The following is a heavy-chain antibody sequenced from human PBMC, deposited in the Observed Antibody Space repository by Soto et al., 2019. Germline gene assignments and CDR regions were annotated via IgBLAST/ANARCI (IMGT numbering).Heavy chain of an antibody. CDR2: ISSSSSYI. D-gene: IGHD1-1*01. V-gene: IGHV3-21*01. Sequence: EVQLVESGGGLVKPGGSLRLSCAASGFTFSSYSMNWVRQAPGKGLEWVSSISSSSSYIYYADSVKGRFTISRDNANNSLYLQMNSLRAEDTAVYYCARAEWNGPFDIWGQGTMVTVSS. CDR3: ARAEWNGPFDI. J-gene: IGHJ3*02. CDR1: GFTFSSYS.